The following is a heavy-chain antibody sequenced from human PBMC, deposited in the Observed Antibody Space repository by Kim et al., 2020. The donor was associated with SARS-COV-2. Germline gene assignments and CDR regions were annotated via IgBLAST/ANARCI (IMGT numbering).Heavy chain of an antibody. Sequence: SETLSLTCTVSGGSISSGGYYWSWIRQHPGKGLEWIGFIYYSGSTYYNPSLKSRVTISVDTSKNQFSLRLNSVTAADTAVYYCARDPAMVRGPGVGYYYGMDVWGQGTTVTVSS. V-gene: IGHV4-31*03. D-gene: IGHD3-10*01. CDR1: GGSISSGGYY. CDR3: ARDPAMVRGPGVGYYYGMDV. J-gene: IGHJ6*02. CDR2: IYYSGST.